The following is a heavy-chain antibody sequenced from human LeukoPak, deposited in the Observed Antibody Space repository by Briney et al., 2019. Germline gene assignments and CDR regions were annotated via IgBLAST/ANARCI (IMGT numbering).Heavy chain of an antibody. CDR3: ARPLSNGYFHDSGGYYPYAMDV. Sequence: GGSLRLSCAASGFTFSTSTMHWVRQAPGKGLEWVAVISYDGSNKFYADSVKGRFAISRDNSKNALYLQMNSLRGYDSAVYYCARPLSNGYFHDSGGYYPYAMDVWGQGTTVTVSS. J-gene: IGHJ6*02. CDR2: ISYDGSNK. D-gene: IGHD3-22*01. V-gene: IGHV3-30*09. CDR1: GFTFSTST.